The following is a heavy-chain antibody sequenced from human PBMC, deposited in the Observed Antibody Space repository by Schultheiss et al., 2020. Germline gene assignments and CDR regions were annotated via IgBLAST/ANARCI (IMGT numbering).Heavy chain of an antibody. CDR2: IYHSGST. CDR1: GGSISSSNW. Sequence: SETLSLTCAVSGGSISSSNWWSWVRQPPGKGLEWIGEIYHSGSTNYNPSLKSRVTISVDKSKNQFSLKLSSVTAADTAVYYCARDGALYYDFWSGYYTPQFNWFDPWGKGTLVTVSS. V-gene: IGHV4-4*02. CDR3: ARDGALYYDFWSGYYTPQFNWFDP. D-gene: IGHD3-3*01. J-gene: IGHJ5*02.